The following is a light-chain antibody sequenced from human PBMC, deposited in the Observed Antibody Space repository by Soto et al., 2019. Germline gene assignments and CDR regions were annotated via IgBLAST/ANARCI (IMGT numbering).Light chain of an antibody. CDR3: QQYNNWPRT. CDR1: QSVSSN. CDR2: GAS. Sequence: IVMTQSPDTLSVSPGERATLSCRASQSVSSNLAWYQQKPGQAPRLLIYGASTRATGIPARFSGSGSGTEFTLTISSLQSEDFAVYYCQQYNNWPRTFGQGTKVAIK. V-gene: IGKV3-15*01. J-gene: IGKJ1*01.